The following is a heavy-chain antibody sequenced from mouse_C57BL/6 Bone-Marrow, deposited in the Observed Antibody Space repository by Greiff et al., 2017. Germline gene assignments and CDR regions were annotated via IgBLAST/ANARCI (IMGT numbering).Heavy chain of an antibody. Sequence: VQLQQSGPGLVAPSQSLSITCTVSGFSLNSYAISWVRQPPGKGLEWLGVIGTGGGTNYNSALKYRLGISKDNSKSQVFLQLNSLQTDDTTRYYCARNPHLIAPIYFDYWGQGTTLTVSS. CDR3: ARNPHLIAPIYFDY. J-gene: IGHJ2*01. CDR2: IGTGGGT. CDR1: GFSLNSYA. V-gene: IGHV2-9-1*01. D-gene: IGHD1-1*01.